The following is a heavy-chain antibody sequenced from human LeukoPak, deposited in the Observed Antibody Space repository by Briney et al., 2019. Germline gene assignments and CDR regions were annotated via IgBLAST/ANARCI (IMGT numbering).Heavy chain of an antibody. CDR3: ARSPSGYDFSDYYMDV. CDR1: GGSFSGYY. D-gene: IGHD3-3*01. V-gene: IGHV4-34*01. J-gene: IGHJ6*03. Sequence: PSETLSLTCAVYGGSFSGYYWSWIRQPPGKGLEWIGEINHSGSTNYNPSLKSRVTISVDTSKNQFSLKLSSVTAADTAVYYCARSPSGYDFSDYYMDVWGKGTTVTVSS. CDR2: INHSGST.